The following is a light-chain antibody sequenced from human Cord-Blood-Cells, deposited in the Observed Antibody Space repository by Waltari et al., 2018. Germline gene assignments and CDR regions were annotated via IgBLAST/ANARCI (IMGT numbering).Light chain of an antibody. J-gene: IGLJ2*01. CDR3: QAWDSSTVV. V-gene: IGLV3-1*01. CDR2: QDS. Sequence: SYELTQPPSVSVSQGQTASITCCGDKLGDKYACWYQQKPGQSPVLVIYQDSKRPSGIPERFSGSNSGNTATLTISGTQAMDEADYYFQAWDSSTVVFGGGTKLTVL. CDR1: KLGDKY.